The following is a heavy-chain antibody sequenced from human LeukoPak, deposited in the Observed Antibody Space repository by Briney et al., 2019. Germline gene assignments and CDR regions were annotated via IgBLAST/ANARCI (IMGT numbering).Heavy chain of an antibody. D-gene: IGHD1/OR15-1a*01. Sequence: PGGSLRLSCAASGFTFSSYAMHWVRQAPGKGLEWVAVISYDGSNKYYADSVKGRFTISRDNSKNTLYLHMNSLRAEDTAVYYCARDTNELGQDYWGQGTLVTVSS. CDR1: GFTFSSYA. CDR3: ARDTNELGQDY. CDR2: ISYDGSNK. J-gene: IGHJ4*02. V-gene: IGHV3-30-3*01.